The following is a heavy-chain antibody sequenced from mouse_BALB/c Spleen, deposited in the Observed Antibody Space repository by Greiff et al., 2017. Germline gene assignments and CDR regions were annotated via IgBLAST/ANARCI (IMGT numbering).Heavy chain of an antibody. CDR1: GFTFSSFG. CDR3: ASPITTATGPFAY. CDR2: ISSGSSTI. J-gene: IGHJ3*01. Sequence: EVKLVESGGGLVQPGGSRKLSCAASGFTFSSFGMHWVRQAPEKGLECVAYISSGSSTIYYADTVKGRFTISRDNPKNTLFLQMTILRSEDTAMYYCASPITTATGPFAYWGQGTLVTVSA. D-gene: IGHD1-2*01. V-gene: IGHV5-17*02.